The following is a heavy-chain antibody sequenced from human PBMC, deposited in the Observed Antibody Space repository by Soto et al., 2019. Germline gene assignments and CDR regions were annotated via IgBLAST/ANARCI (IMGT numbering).Heavy chain of an antibody. CDR1: GYTFTSYD. V-gene: IGHV1-8*01. CDR2: MNPNSGNT. D-gene: IGHD3-3*01. J-gene: IGHJ6*03. CDR3: ARGLSSPRRFLEWLSRGTYYYYMDV. Sequence: ASVKVSCKASGYTFTSYDINWVRQATGQGLEWMGWMNPNSGNTGYAQKFQGRVTMTRNTSISTAYMELSSLRSEDTAVYYCARGLSSPRRFLEWLSRGTYYYYMDVWGKGTTVTVSS.